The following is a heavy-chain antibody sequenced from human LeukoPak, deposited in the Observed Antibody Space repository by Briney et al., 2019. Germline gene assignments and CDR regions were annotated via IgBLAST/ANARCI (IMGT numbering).Heavy chain of an antibody. CDR2: IYYSGGT. V-gene: IGHV4-31*03. Sequence: SETLSLTCTVSGGSISSGGYYWSWIRQHPGEGLEWIGYIYYSGGTYYNPSLKSRLTISVDTSKNQFSLKLSSVIAADTAVYYCARRTAITLDAFDIWGQGTMVTVSS. CDR3: ARRTAITLDAFDI. J-gene: IGHJ3*02. D-gene: IGHD5-12*01. CDR1: GGSISSGGYY.